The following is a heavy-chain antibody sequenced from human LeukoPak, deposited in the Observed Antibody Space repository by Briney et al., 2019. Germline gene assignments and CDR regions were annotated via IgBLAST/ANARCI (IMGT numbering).Heavy chain of an antibody. CDR3: ATELPTVTTLFDY. V-gene: IGHV1-24*01. CDR2: FDPEDGET. Sequence: EASVKVSCKVSGYTLTELSMHWVRQAPGKGLEWMGGFDPEDGETIYAQKFQGRVTMTEDTSTDTAHMELSSLRSEDTAVYYCATELPTVTTLFDYWGQGTLVTVSS. J-gene: IGHJ4*02. D-gene: IGHD4-17*01. CDR1: GYTLTELS.